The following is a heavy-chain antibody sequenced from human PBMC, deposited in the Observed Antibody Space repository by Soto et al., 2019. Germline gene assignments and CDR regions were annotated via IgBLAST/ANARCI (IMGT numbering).Heavy chain of an antibody. CDR1: GFTFSNHA. Sequence: EVQLLESGGDLVQSGGSLSLSCVASGFTFSNHAMSWVRQAPGKGLEWVSTTGTSGRTRYYADSVKGRFTISRDNSRNTLFLQMNSLRVEDTAVYFCAKSPLRGLDQEGHWGQGTLVTVSS. D-gene: IGHD6-19*01. CDR2: TGTSGRTR. CDR3: AKSPLRGLDQEGH. V-gene: IGHV3-23*01. J-gene: IGHJ4*02.